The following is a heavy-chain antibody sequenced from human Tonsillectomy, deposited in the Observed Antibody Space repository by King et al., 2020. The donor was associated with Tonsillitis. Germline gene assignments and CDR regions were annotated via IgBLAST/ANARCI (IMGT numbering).Heavy chain of an antibody. J-gene: IGHJ3*02. CDR2: IYPGDSDT. D-gene: IGHD1-26*01. Sequence: VQLVQSGAEVKKPGESLKISCKASGYSFTNYWISWVRQMPGKGLEWMGIIYPGDSDTRYSPSFQGQVTISADNSISTAYLQWSSLKASATTMYYCARSPSCIVGAAFDIWGQGTMVTVSP. CDR3: ARSPSCIVGAAFDI. V-gene: IGHV5-51*03. CDR1: GYSFTNYW.